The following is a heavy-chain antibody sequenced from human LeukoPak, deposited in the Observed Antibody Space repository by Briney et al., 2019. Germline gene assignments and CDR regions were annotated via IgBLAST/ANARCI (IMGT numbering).Heavy chain of an antibody. D-gene: IGHD2-2*01. CDR3: ARDKLVGPTQLDY. CDR1: AFTFISYW. V-gene: IGHV3-7*01. CDR2: IRQDGSNK. J-gene: IGHJ4*02. Sequence: LRLAFSPSAFTFISYWISSVRHTPGKGLEWVSNIRQDGSNKNYVASVKGRFTISRDNGKNSLYLQMNSLRAEDTAVYYCARDKLVGPTQLDYWGQGTLVTVSS.